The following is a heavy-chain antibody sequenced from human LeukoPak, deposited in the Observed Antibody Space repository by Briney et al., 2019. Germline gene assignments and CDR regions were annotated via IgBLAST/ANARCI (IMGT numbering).Heavy chain of an antibody. J-gene: IGHJ4*02. Sequence: SETLSLTCTVSGTSISSGAYSWSWVRQHPGKGLEWNVYIYYSGNTYYNPSLKRRVTISVDTSKNQFSLKLSSVTAADTAVYYCARTITIFGALGYFDYWGQGTLVTVSS. D-gene: IGHD3-3*01. CDR3: ARTITIFGALGYFDY. V-gene: IGHV4-31*03. CDR1: GTSISSGAYS. CDR2: IYYSGNT.